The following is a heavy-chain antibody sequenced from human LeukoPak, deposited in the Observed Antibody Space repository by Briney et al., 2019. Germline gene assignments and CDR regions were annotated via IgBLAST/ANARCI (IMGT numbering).Heavy chain of an antibody. J-gene: IGHJ4*02. D-gene: IGHD2-21*01. CDR3: ARVAYCGGDCYSQNLYFGY. Sequence: GGSLRLSCAASGFTFSDYYMSWIRQAPGKGLEWVSYFSGSGTTIYYADSVKGRFTISRDNAKNSLYLQMNSLRAEDTAVYYCARVAYCGGDCYSQNLYFGYWGQGTLVTVSS. CDR1: GFTFSDYY. CDR2: FSGSGTTI. V-gene: IGHV3-11*04.